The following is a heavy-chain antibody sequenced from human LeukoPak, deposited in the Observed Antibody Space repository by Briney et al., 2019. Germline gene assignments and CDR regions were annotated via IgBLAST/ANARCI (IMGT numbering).Heavy chain of an antibody. CDR3: AKEGTSYYYMDV. J-gene: IGHJ6*03. CDR2: TRYDGSNK. D-gene: IGHD2-2*01. Sequence: GGSLRLSCAASGFTFSSYGMHWVRQAPGKRLEWVAFTRYDGSNKYYADSVKGRFTISRDNSKNTLYLQMNSLRAEDTAVYYCAKEGTSYYYMDVWGKGTTVTVSS. V-gene: IGHV3-30*02. CDR1: GFTFSSYG.